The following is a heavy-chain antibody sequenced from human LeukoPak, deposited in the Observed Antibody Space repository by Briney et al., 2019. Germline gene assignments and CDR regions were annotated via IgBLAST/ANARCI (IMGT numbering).Heavy chain of an antibody. CDR1: GFTFSSYW. V-gene: IGHV3-7*01. J-gene: IGHJ4*02. CDR3: ARDTPLGCFDY. D-gene: IGHD7-27*01. CDR2: IKQDGSEK. Sequence: PGGSLRLSCAASGFTFSSYWMSWVRQAPGKGLEWVANIKQDGSEKYYVDSVKGRFTISRDNAKNSLYLQMNSLRVDDTAVYYCARDTPLGCFDYWGQGTLVTVSS.